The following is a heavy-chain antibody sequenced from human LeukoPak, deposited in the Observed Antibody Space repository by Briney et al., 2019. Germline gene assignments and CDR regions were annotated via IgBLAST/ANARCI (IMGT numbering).Heavy chain of an antibody. J-gene: IGHJ5*01. Sequence: GESLRLSCATSGFSFSSFGMHWVRQAPGKGLEWVAYIHSDVNTKYYADSVKGRSTISRDNSKNTLHLQMNSLRSADTAVYYCGYFGSGSSYTPDSWGQGTLVTVSS. CDR2: IHSDVNTK. V-gene: IGHV3-30*02. CDR1: GFSFSSFG. CDR3: GYFGSGSSYTPDS. D-gene: IGHD3-10*01.